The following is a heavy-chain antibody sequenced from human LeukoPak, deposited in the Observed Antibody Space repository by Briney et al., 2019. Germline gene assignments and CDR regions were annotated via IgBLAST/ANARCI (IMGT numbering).Heavy chain of an antibody. CDR3: ARDPSYMYFDY. Sequence: PSETLSLTCTVSGFSISSGSYWGWIRQPPGKGLEWIGSTYHSGSTYYNPSLKSRVTISVDTSKNQFSLKLSSVTAADTAVYYCARDPSYMYFDYWGQGTLVTVSS. CDR1: GFSISSGSY. D-gene: IGHD1-14*01. J-gene: IGHJ4*02. V-gene: IGHV4-38-2*02. CDR2: TYHSGST.